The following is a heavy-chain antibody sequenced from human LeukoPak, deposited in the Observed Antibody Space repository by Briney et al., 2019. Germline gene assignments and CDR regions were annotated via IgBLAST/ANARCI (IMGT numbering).Heavy chain of an antibody. Sequence: PSETLSLTCTVSSGSIGSSSNYWGWIRQAPGKGLERIGNVYYSGSTFYNPSLKSRVTISVDTSKNQFSLKLRSVTAADTAIYYCARASFNVVFRNWFDPWGQGTLVTVSS. CDR3: ARASFNVVFRNWFDP. V-gene: IGHV4-39*01. CDR1: SGSIGSSSNY. CDR2: VYYSGST. D-gene: IGHD2-8*01. J-gene: IGHJ5*02.